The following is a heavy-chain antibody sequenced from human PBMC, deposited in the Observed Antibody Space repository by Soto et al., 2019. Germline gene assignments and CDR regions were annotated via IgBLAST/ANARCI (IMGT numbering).Heavy chain of an antibody. V-gene: IGHV5-10-1*01. CDR1: GYSFTSYW. CDR2: IDPSDSYT. Sequence: GESPKISCKGSGYSFTSYWISWVRQMPGKGLEWMGRIDPSDSYTNYSPSFQGHVTISADKSISTAYLQWSSLKASDTAMYYCARRSIAARHYYYYGMDVWGQGTTVTVSS. J-gene: IGHJ6*02. CDR3: ARRSIAARHYYYYGMDV. D-gene: IGHD6-6*01.